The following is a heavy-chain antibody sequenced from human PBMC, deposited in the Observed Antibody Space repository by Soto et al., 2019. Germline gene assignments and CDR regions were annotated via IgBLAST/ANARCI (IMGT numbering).Heavy chain of an antibody. CDR1: GFTFSSHA. CDR2: ISSNGITT. J-gene: IGHJ3*01. CDR3: VRDIQAWLFGAFDV. Sequence: GGSLRLSCSASGFTFSSHAIHWVRQAPGKGLEYVSAISSNGITTYYADSVKGRFTISRDNSKNTLYLQMSSLRAEDTAVYYCVRDIQAWLFGAFDVWGQGTMVTVSS. D-gene: IGHD3-22*01. V-gene: IGHV3-64D*08.